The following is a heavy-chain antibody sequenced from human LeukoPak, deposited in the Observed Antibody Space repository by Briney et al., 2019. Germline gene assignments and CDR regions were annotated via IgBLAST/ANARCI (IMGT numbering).Heavy chain of an antibody. V-gene: IGHV1-46*01. CDR3: ARDPGVISIVGATAVGDY. Sequence: ASVKVSCKASGYTFTSYYMHWVRQASGQGLEWMGIINPSGGSTSYAQKFQGRVTMTRDTSTSTVYMELSSLRSEDTAVYYCARDPGVISIVGATAVGDYWGQGTLVTVSS. D-gene: IGHD1-26*01. CDR2: INPSGGST. J-gene: IGHJ4*02. CDR1: GYTFTSYY.